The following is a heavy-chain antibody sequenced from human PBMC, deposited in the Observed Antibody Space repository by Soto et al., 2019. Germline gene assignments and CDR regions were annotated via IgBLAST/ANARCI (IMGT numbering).Heavy chain of an antibody. CDR2: ISSSSSCI. CDR3: AKDPSGRYYYDSTGGHYFDY. D-gene: IGHD3-22*01. CDR1: GFTFSSYS. J-gene: IGHJ4*02. V-gene: IGHV3-21*04. Sequence: GGSLRLSCAASGFTFSSYSMNWVRQAPGKGLEWVSSISSSSSCIYYADSVKGRFTISRDNSKNTLYLQMNSLRAEDTAVYYCAKDPSGRYYYDSTGGHYFDYWGQGTLVTVSS.